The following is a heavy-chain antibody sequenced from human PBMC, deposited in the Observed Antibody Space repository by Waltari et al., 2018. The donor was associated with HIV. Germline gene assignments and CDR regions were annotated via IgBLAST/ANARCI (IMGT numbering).Heavy chain of an antibody. CDR3: ASEDFWGGPHQ. V-gene: IGHV3-21*01. CDR1: GFPFNPFS. D-gene: IGHD3-3*01. Sequence: EVQLVESGGGLVKPGGSLRLSCVASGFPFNPFSMKWVRQAPGKGLEWVSSISSTSSFIYYADSLKGRFTVSRDNAKNSLYLQINNLRADDTAVYYCASEDFWGGPHQWGQGTLVTVSS. J-gene: IGHJ4*02. CDR2: ISSTSSFI.